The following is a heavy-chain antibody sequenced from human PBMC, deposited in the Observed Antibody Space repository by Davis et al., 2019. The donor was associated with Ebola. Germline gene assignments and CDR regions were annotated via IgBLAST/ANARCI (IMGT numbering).Heavy chain of an antibody. D-gene: IGHD6-19*01. V-gene: IGHV3-48*02. CDR1: GFTFSSYS. Sequence: PGGSLRLSCAASGFTFSSYSMNWVRQAPGKGLEWVSYISSSEITIYYADSVKGRFTISRDNAKKSLYLQMNSLRDEDTAVYYCAREGWSYYYYYGMDVWGKGTTVTVSS. CDR3: AREGWSYYYYYGMDV. CDR2: ISSSEITI. J-gene: IGHJ6*04.